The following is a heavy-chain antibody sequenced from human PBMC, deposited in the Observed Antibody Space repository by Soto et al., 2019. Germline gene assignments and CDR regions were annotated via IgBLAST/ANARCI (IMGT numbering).Heavy chain of an antibody. CDR3: AKDPGLGYVDY. CDR1: GFTFNSYA. V-gene: IGHV3-23*01. CDR2: ITGNGGST. Sequence: GGSLRLSCAASGFTFNSYAMSWVRQAPGKGLEWVASITGNGGSTYYADSVKGRFTISRDNSKNTLSLQMKSLRAEDTAVYYCAKDPGLGYVDYWGPVPLLTVST. J-gene: IGHJ4*02.